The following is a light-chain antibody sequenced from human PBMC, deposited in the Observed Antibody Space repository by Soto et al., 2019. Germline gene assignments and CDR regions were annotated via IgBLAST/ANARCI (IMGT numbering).Light chain of an antibody. Sequence: QSVLTQPASGSGSPGQSSTISCTGTSSDVGGYNYVSWYQQHPGKAPKLMIYDVSNRPSRFSNRFSGSKSGNTASLTISGLQAEDEADYYCSSYTSSSTLVFGGGTKLTVL. J-gene: IGLJ2*01. CDR1: SSDVGGYNY. CDR2: DVS. CDR3: SSYTSSSTLV. V-gene: IGLV2-14*01.